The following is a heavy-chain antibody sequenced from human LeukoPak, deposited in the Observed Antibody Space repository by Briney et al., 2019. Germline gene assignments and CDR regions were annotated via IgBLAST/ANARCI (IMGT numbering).Heavy chain of an antibody. J-gene: IGHJ6*03. V-gene: IGHV4-34*01. D-gene: IGHD3-16*01. Sequence: PSETLSLTCAVYGGSFSGYYWNWIRQAPGKGLEWIGEINHSGSTRYNPSLKSRLTMSVDTSRNQFSLRLSSVTAADAAVYYCARAYRSVYYYYYYMDVWGKGTTVTVSS. CDR2: INHSGST. CDR1: GGSFSGYY. CDR3: ARAYRSVYYYYYYMDV.